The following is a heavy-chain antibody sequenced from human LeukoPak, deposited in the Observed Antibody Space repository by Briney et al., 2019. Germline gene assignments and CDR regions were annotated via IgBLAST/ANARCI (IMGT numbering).Heavy chain of an antibody. CDR3: ARDPSSGFYYYFDY. CDR1: GFTFSSYA. J-gene: IGHJ4*02. Sequence: TGGSLRLSCAASGFTFSSYAMHWVRQAPGKGLEWVAVISYDGSNKYYADSVKGRFTISRDNSRNTLYLQMNSLRAEDTPVYYCARDPSSGFYYYFDYWGQGTLVTVSS. D-gene: IGHD3-22*01. V-gene: IGHV3-30-3*01. CDR2: ISYDGSNK.